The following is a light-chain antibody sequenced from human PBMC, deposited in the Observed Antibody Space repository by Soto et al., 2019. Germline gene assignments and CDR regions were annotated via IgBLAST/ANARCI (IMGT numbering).Light chain of an antibody. V-gene: IGLV2-14*01. CDR1: SSDVGGYNY. CDR2: EVS. CDR3: CSYTSSTTLL. Sequence: QSALTQPASVSGSPGQSITISCTGTSSDVGGYNYVSWYQQHPGKAPKLMIYEVSNRPSGVSNRFSGSKSGNTASLTISGLQAEDEADYYCCSYTSSTTLLFGGGTKLTVL. J-gene: IGLJ2*01.